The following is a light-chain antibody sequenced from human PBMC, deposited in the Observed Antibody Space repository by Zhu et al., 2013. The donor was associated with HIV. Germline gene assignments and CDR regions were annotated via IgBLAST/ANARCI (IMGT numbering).Light chain of an antibody. CDR1: QTIGSGY. Sequence: EIVLTQSPATLSLAPGERATLSCGASQTIGSGYLAWYQQKPGQAPRLLISDASYRATGIPARFSGGGSGTDFTLTISSLEPEDFAVYYCQQRSSWPWTFGQGTKVEIQ. V-gene: IGKV3-11*01. CDR2: DAS. J-gene: IGKJ1*01. CDR3: QQRSSWPWT.